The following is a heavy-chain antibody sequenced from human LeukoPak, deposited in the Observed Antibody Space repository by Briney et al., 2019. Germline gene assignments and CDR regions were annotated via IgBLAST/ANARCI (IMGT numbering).Heavy chain of an antibody. CDR1: GFTVSSNY. J-gene: IGHJ4*02. CDR3: ASGGDYYDSSGKGDY. D-gene: IGHD3-22*01. Sequence: GESLKISCAASGFTVSSNYMSWVRQAPGKGLEWVSVIYSGGSTYYADSVKGRFTISRDNSKNTLYLQMNSLRAEDTAVYYCASGGDYYDSSGKGDYWGQGTLVTVSS. V-gene: IGHV3-53*01. CDR2: IYSGGST.